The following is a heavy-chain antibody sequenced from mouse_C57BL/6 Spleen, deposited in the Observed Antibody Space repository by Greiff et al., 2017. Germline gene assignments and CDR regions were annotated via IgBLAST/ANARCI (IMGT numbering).Heavy chain of an antibody. CDR1: GFTFTDHT. D-gene: IGHD2-3*01. Sequence: QVQLQQSDAELVKPGASVKISCKVSGFTFTDHTIHWMKQRPEQGLEWIGYIYPSDGSTKYNEKFKGKATLTADKSSSTAYMQLNSLTSEDSAVYFCAREREYYDGYYSLYAMDYWGQGTSVTVSS. J-gene: IGHJ4*01. CDR2: IYPSDGST. CDR3: AREREYYDGYYSLYAMDY. V-gene: IGHV1-78*01.